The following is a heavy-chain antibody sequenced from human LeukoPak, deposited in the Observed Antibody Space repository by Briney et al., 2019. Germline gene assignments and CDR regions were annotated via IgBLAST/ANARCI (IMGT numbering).Heavy chain of an antibody. J-gene: IGHJ4*02. CDR3: ARWRGRQSEFDY. CDR1: GFTFSSYA. V-gene: IGHV3-7*01. Sequence: GGSLRLSCAASGFTFSSYAMSWVRQAPGKGLEWVAHIKEDESDEYYVDSVRGRFTASRDNAKNSVNLQMNSLRVEDTAVYYCARWRGRQSEFDYWGQGTLVAVSS. D-gene: IGHD1-1*01. CDR2: IKEDESDE.